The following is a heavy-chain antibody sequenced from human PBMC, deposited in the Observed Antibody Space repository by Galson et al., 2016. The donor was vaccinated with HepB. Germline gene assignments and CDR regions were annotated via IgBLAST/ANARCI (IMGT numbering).Heavy chain of an antibody. CDR1: GFSLSSYS. Sequence: SLRLSCAASGFSLSSYSMNWVRQAPGKGLEWVSYISSSFSPKYYADSVQGRFTISRDNAKNSLHLQMNSMRHEDTAVYHCARAGPYYYDSNGMDVWGQGTTVTVSS. CDR2: ISSSFSPK. D-gene: IGHD3-22*01. J-gene: IGHJ6*02. V-gene: IGHV3-48*02. CDR3: ARAGPYYYDSNGMDV.